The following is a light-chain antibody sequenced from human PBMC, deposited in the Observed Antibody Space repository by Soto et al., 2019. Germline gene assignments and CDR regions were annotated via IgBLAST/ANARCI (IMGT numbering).Light chain of an antibody. Sequence: QSALTQPPSASGSPGQSVTISCTGTSSDIGAYIYVSWDQQHPGKAPKLMISEVSRRPSGVPERFSGSKSGNTASLTVSGLQADDEAHYYCSSYTSSSSYVFGTGTKLTVL. CDR2: EVS. J-gene: IGLJ1*01. CDR3: SSYTSSSSYV. V-gene: IGLV2-8*01. CDR1: SSDIGAYIY.